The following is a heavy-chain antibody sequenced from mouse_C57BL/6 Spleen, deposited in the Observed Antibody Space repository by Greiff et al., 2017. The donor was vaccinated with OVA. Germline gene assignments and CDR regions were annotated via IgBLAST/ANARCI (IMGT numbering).Heavy chain of an antibody. J-gene: IGHJ2*01. CDR1: GYTFTSYW. D-gene: IGHD1-1*01. V-gene: IGHV1-59*01. CDR3: ARKGLITTVVDY. CDR2: IDPSDSYT. Sequence: QVQLKQPGAELVRPGTSVKLSCKASGYTFTSYWMHWVKQRPGQGLEWIGVIDPSDSYTNYNQKFKGKATLTVDTSSSTAYMQISSLTSEDSAVYYCARKGLITTVVDYWGQGTTLTVSS.